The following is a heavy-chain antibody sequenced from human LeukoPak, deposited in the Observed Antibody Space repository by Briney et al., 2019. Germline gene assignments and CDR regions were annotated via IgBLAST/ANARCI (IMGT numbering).Heavy chain of an antibody. CDR1: GYTFTGYY. D-gene: IGHD6-6*01. V-gene: IGHV1-2*06. CDR2: INPNSGGT. Sequence: ASVKVSCKASGYTFTGYYMHWVRQAPGQGLEWMGRINPNSGGTNYAQKFQGRVTMTRDTSISTAYMELSRLRSDDTAVYHCARDWARISSSSGWGQGTLVTVSS. CDR3: ARDWARISSSSG. J-gene: IGHJ4*02.